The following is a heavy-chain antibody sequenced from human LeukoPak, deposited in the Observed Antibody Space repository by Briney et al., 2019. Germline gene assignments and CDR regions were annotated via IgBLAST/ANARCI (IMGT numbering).Heavy chain of an antibody. CDR2: INHSGST. D-gene: IGHD1-14*01. CDR1: GVSFSGYY. CDR3: ARVGTATDPGDY. V-gene: IGHV4-34*01. J-gene: IGHJ4*02. Sequence: PSETLSLTCAVYGVSFSGYYWSWIRQPPGKGLEWIGEINHSGSTNYNPSLKSRVTISVDTFKNQFSLKVSSVTAADTAVYYWARVGTATDPGDYWGQGTLVTVSS.